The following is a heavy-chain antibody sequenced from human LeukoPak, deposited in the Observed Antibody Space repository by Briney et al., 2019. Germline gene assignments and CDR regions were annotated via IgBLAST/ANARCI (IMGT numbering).Heavy chain of an antibody. J-gene: IGHJ6*02. V-gene: IGHV4-59*01. D-gene: IGHD6-6*01. CDR2: IYYSGST. Sequence: SETLSLTCTVSGASISSYYWSWIRQPPGKGLEWIGYIYYSGSTNYNPSLKSRVTISVDTSKNQFSLKLSSVTAADTAVYYCAREGIAARSSLYYYGMDVWGQGTTVTVSS. CDR1: GASISSYY. CDR3: AREGIAARSSLYYYGMDV.